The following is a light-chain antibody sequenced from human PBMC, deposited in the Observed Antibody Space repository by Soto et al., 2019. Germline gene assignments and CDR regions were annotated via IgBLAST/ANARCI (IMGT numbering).Light chain of an antibody. Sequence: QAVVTKPPSASVTPGQRVTISCSGGSSNIGSNTVNWYQQIPGTAPKLLIYSNNQRPSGVPDRFSGSKSGTSASLAISGLQSEDEADYYCAAWDDSLNGAVFGGGTQLTVL. V-gene: IGLV1-44*01. CDR2: SNN. CDR1: SSNIGSNT. J-gene: IGLJ7*01. CDR3: AAWDDSLNGAV.